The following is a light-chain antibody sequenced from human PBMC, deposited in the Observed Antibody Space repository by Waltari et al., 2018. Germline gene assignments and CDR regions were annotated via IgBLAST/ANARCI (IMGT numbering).Light chain of an antibody. CDR2: EVS. V-gene: IGLV2-14*01. CDR1: SRDPGGYNY. J-gene: IGLJ2*01. CDR3: SSYTSSSTVV. Sequence: QSALTPPAPVSGSPGQSITISCTATSRDPGGYNYVSWYQQHPGKAPKLMIYEVSNRPSGVSNRFSGSKSGNTASLTISGLQAEDEADYYCSSYTSSSTVVFGGGTKLTVL.